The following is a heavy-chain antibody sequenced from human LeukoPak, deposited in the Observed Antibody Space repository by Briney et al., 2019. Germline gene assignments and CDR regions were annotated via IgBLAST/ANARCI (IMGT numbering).Heavy chain of an antibody. CDR1: GFTFSNAW. V-gene: IGHV3-15*01. Sequence: GGSLRLSCAASGFTFSNAWMSWVRQAPGKGLEWVGRIKRKTDGGTTDYAAPVKGRFTISRDDSKNTLYLQMNSLKTEDTAVYYCTTSNFGFLFDYWGQGTLVTVSS. D-gene: IGHD3-3*01. CDR3: TTSNFGFLFDY. J-gene: IGHJ4*02. CDR2: IKRKTDGGTT.